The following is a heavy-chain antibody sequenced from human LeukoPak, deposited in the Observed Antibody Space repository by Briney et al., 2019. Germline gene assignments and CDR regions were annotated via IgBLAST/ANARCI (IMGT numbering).Heavy chain of an antibody. J-gene: IGHJ3*02. CDR1: GFIFSFSSLW. Sequence: GGSLRLSCAVSGFIFSFSSLWRHWVRQAPGEGLVWVSRINGAGSTTSYADSVKGQFTSSREKDKTTLYLQMKSLRAEDTAVYYCASVVGGYYPPVDGFDIWCQGTMVTVSS. V-gene: IGHV3-74*01. CDR3: ASVVGGYYPPVDGFDI. D-gene: IGHD3-3*01. CDR2: INGAGSTT.